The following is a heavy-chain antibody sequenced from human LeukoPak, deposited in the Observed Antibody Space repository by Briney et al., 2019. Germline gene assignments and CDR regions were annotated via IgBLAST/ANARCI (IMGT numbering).Heavy chain of an antibody. V-gene: IGHV4-39*01. CDR2: IYYSGST. CDR3: ARYTLDCSGGSCYFDY. J-gene: IGHJ4*02. D-gene: IGHD2-15*01. CDR1: GGSISSSSYY. Sequence: ASETLSLTCTVTGGSISSSSYYWGWIRQPPGKGLEWIGSIYYSGSTYYNPSLKSRVTISVDTSKNQFSLKLSSVTAADTAVYYCARYTLDCSGGSCYFDYWGQGTLVTVSS.